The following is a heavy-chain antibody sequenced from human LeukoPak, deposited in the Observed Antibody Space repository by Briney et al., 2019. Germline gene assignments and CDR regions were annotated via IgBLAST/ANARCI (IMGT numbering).Heavy chain of an antibody. V-gene: IGHV1-69*01. CDR1: GGTSSNYA. CDR3: ARGLHCINGVCYNRNYYYMDV. Sequence: GSSVKVSCKASGGTSSNYAVSWVRQAPGQGLEWMGGISPIFGTANYAQKFQGRVTITADESTSTAYMELSSLRSEDTAVYYCARGLHCINGVCYNRNYYYMDVWGKGTTVTVSS. CDR2: ISPIFGTA. D-gene: IGHD2-8*01. J-gene: IGHJ6*03.